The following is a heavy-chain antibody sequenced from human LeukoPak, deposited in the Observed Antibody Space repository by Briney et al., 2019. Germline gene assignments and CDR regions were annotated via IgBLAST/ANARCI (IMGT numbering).Heavy chain of an antibody. CDR1: GGSISSYY. CDR3: ARAQHGGYYGMDV. CDR2: IYYSGGT. D-gene: IGHD2-2*01. V-gene: IGHV4-59*01. Sequence: SETLSLTCTVSGGSISSYYWSWIRQPPGKGLEWIGFIYYSGGTNYNPSLQSRVTISVDTSKNQFSLKLSSVTAADTAVYYCARAQHGGYYGMDVWGQGTTVTVSS. J-gene: IGHJ6*02.